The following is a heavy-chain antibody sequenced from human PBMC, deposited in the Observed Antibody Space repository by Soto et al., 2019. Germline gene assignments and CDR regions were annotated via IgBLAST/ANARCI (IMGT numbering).Heavy chain of an antibody. J-gene: IGHJ6*02. V-gene: IGHV3-33*01. CDR2: IWYDGSNK. D-gene: IGHD2-15*01. CDR1: GFTFSTYG. CDR3: ARYDCAGSGGNCYFAGMDV. Sequence: QVQLVESGGGVVQPGRSLRLSCAASGFTFSTYGMHWVRQAPGKGLEWVAVIWYDGSNKYYADSVKGRFTISRDNSRNTVYLQMNSLRAEDTAVYYCARYDCAGSGGNCYFAGMDVWGHGTTVTVSS.